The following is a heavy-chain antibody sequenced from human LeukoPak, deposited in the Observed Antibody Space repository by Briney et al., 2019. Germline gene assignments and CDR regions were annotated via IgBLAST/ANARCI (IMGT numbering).Heavy chain of an antibody. J-gene: IGHJ4*02. CDR2: IYYSGST. Sequence: SETLSLTCTVSGDSISSTNYYWGWIRQPPGKGLEWIGSIYYSGSTYYTPSLKSRVTISVDTSKNQFSLKLTSVTAADTAVYYCARGAPRGYSYGGYYFDYWGQGTLVTVSS. CDR3: ARGAPRGYSYGGYYFDY. V-gene: IGHV4-39*07. D-gene: IGHD5-18*01. CDR1: GDSISSTNYY.